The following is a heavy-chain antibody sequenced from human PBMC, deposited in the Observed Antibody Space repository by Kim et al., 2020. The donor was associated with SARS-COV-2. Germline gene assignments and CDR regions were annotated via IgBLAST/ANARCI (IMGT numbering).Heavy chain of an antibody. V-gene: IGHV3-7*01. CDR2: IKQDGSVI. CDR1: GFTFSSYW. D-gene: IGHD6-13*01. Sequence: GGSLRLSCGASGFTFSSYWMSWVRQAPGKGLEWVANIKQDGSVIHHVDSVRGRFTVSRDNAKNSLYLQMSSLRAEDSAVYYCARAVLYSSTWHCDYWGQGTLVTVSS. CDR3: ARAVLYSSTWHCDY. J-gene: IGHJ4*02.